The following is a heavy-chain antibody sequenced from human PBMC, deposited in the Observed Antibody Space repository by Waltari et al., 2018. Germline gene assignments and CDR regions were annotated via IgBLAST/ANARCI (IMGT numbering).Heavy chain of an antibody. CDR1: NYSITSGYF. Sequence: QVQLQESGPGLVKPSETLSLTCTVSNYSITSGYFWGWIRQSPGKGLGWIGSIYHTGTTYFNPSLKSRVTISIDTSKKQFSLRLRSVTAADTGVYFCARDKGFYDVLPGRGWFDPWGQGTLVTVSS. D-gene: IGHD3-9*01. J-gene: IGHJ5*02. CDR2: IYHTGTT. CDR3: ARDKGFYDVLPGRGWFDP. V-gene: IGHV4-38-2*02.